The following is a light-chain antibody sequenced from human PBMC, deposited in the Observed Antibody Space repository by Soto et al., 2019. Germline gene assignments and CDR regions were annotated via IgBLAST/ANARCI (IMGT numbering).Light chain of an antibody. J-gene: IGLJ3*02. Sequence: QSALTQPRSVSGSPGQSVTISCTGTSSDIGAYNYVSWYQQHPGKAPRLMIYDVSKRPSGVPDRFSGSKSDNTASLTISGLQAEDEADYYCCSFAGTYTFEVFGGGTKLTVL. CDR2: DVS. V-gene: IGLV2-11*01. CDR3: CSFAGTYTFEV. CDR1: SSDIGAYNY.